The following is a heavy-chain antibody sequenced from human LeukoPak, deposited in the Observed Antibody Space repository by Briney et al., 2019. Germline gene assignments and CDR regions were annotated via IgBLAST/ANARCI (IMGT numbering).Heavy chain of an antibody. V-gene: IGHV3-21*01. CDR3: ARDPLYCSSTSCFFDY. Sequence: GGSLRLSCAASGFTFSSYSMNWVRQAPGKGLEWVSSISSSSSYIYYADSVKGRFTVSRDNAKNSLYLQKNSLRAEDTAVYYCARDPLYCSSTSCFFDYWGQGTLVTVSS. D-gene: IGHD2-2*01. CDR1: GFTFSSYS. J-gene: IGHJ4*02. CDR2: ISSSSSYI.